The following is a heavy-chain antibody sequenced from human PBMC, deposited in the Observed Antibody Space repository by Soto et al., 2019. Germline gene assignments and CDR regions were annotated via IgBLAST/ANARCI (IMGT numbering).Heavy chain of an antibody. CDR3: AREDSCGGTSCFTR. D-gene: IGHD2-21*01. J-gene: IGHJ4*02. V-gene: IGHV1-18*03. CDR1: GYTFTDYG. CDR2: ISPYSGKT. Sequence: GASVKVSCKTSGYTFTDYGVTWMRQAPGQGLEWVGWISPYSGKTNYARTLQGRINVTTDTSTTTAYLEVRNLTSDDMATYYCAREDSCGGTSCFTRWGQGTLVTVS.